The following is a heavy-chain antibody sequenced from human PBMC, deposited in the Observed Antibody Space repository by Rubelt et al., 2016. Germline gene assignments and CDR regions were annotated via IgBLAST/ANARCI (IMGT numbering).Heavy chain of an antibody. CDR1: GFTFSRYV. Sequence: EVQLVESGGGLVQPGGSLRLSCVASGFTFSRYVMHWVRQGPGQGPVWVSRINSDGSSTSYADSVKGRFTISRDNAKNTLDLQMNRLRAEDTAVYYCARDNTMGRFDPWGQGTLVTVSS. V-gene: IGHV3-74*01. D-gene: IGHD5-24*01. J-gene: IGHJ5*02. CDR2: INSDGSST. CDR3: ARDNTMGRFDP.